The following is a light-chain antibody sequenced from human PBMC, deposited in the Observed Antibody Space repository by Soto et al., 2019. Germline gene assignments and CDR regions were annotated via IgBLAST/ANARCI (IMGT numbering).Light chain of an antibody. Sequence: QSVLTQPPSASGTPGQRVTFSCSGSSSNIGTNTVNWYQQFPGTAPKLLIYTNDQRPSGVPDRFSGSKSGTSASLAISGLQSEDKADYYCAAWDDSLNGVVFGGGTKVTVL. CDR2: TND. CDR1: SSNIGTNT. J-gene: IGLJ2*01. V-gene: IGLV1-44*01. CDR3: AAWDDSLNGVV.